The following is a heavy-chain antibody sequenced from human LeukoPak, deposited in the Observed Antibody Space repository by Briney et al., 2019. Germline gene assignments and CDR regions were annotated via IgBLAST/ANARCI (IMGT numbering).Heavy chain of an antibody. Sequence: SETLSLTCAVYGGSFSGYYWSWIRQPPGKGLEWIGEINHSGSTNYNPSLKSRVTISVDTSKNQFSLKLSSVTAADTAVYYCAGFGYAHLFDFWGWGKRATVS. V-gene: IGHV4-34*01. CDR1: GGSFSGYY. J-gene: IGHJ6*03. D-gene: IGHD3/OR15-3a*01. CDR3: AGFGYAHLFDFWG. CDR2: INHSGST.